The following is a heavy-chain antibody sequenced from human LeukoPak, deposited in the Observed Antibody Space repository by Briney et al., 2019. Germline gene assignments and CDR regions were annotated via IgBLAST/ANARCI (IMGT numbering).Heavy chain of an antibody. V-gene: IGHV3-21*01. J-gene: IGHJ3*02. CDR2: ISSSSSFI. Sequence: GGSLRLSCAASGFTFSSHTVTRVRQAPGRGLEWVSSISSSSSFIHYADSVRGRFTISRDNAKKSLYLQMDSLRAEDTAVYYCARLWDYGDFQNAFDIWGQGTTVTVSS. CDR3: ARLWDYGDFQNAFDI. CDR1: GFTFSSHT. D-gene: IGHD4-17*01.